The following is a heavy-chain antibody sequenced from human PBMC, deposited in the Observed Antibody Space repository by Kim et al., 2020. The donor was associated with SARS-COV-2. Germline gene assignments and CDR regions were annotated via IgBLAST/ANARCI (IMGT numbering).Heavy chain of an antibody. Sequence: SETLSLTCTVSGGSISSYYWSWIRQPPGKGLEWIGYIYYSGSTNYNPSLKSRLTISVDTSKNQFSLKLSSVTAADTAVYYCARYHDLKYAFDIWGQGTMVTVSS. CDR1: GGSISSYY. V-gene: IGHV4-59*08. CDR3: ARYHDLKYAFDI. J-gene: IGHJ3*02. CDR2: IYYSGST.